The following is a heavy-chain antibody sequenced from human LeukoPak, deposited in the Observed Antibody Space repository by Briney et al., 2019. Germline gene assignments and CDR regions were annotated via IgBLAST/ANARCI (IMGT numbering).Heavy chain of an antibody. CDR3: AKLFSHVVTRDF. Sequence: PGGSLRLSCAASGFTLSNFWMHWVRQGPGKGLVWVSRITSDGSNTNYADSVRGRFTISRDNAKNTLYLQMNSLRAEDTAVYYCAKLFSHVVTRDFWGQGTLVTVSS. J-gene: IGHJ4*02. D-gene: IGHD4-23*01. V-gene: IGHV3-74*01. CDR2: ITSDGSNT. CDR1: GFTLSNFW.